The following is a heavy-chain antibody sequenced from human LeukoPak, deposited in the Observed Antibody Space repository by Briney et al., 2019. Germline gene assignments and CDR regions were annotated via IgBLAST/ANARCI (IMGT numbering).Heavy chain of an antibody. CDR3: AKEMRFDWTPYYFDY. CDR1: GFTFSSYA. Sequence: GGSLRLSCAASGFTFSSYAMSWVRQAPGKGLEWVSAISGSGGSTYYADSVKGRFTISRDNSKNTLYLQMNSLRAEDTAVYYCAKEMRFDWTPYYFDYWGQGTLVTVPS. J-gene: IGHJ4*02. D-gene: IGHD3-9*01. CDR2: ISGSGGST. V-gene: IGHV3-23*01.